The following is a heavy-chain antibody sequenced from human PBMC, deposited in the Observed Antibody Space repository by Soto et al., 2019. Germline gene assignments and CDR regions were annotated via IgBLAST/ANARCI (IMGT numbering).Heavy chain of an antibody. V-gene: IGHV3-23*01. CDR1: GFTFSSYA. CDR3: AKGRYSTSYLDY. J-gene: IGHJ4*02. D-gene: IGHD6-13*01. CDR2: ISSSGGST. Sequence: PGGSLRLACAASGFTFSSYAMSWVRQAPGKGLAWVSAISSSGGSTYYADSVKGRFTISRDNSKNTLYLQMNSPRAEDTAVYYCAKGRYSTSYLDYWGQGTLVTVSS.